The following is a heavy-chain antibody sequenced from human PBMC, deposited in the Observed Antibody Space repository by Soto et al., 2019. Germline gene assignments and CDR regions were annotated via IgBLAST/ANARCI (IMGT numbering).Heavy chain of an antibody. J-gene: IGHJ6*02. CDR2: FRSRANNFAT. V-gene: IGHV3-73*02. CDR1: GFIFSGSA. D-gene: IGHD2-2*02. Sequence: EVQLVESGGDLVQPGGSLKLSCAASGFIFSGSAIHWVRQASGKGLEWVGRFRSRANNFATSSAASVKGRFTFSRDDSKNTAYLQMNTLKPEDTAVYYCARGQGAAIGDYYYHGMDVWGQGTTVTVSS. CDR3: ARGQGAAIGDYYYHGMDV.